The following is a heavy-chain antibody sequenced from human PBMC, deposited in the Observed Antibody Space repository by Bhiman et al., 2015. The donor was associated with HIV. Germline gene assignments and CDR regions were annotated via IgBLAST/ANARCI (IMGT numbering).Heavy chain of an antibody. Sequence: EVQLLESGGGLVQPGGSLRLSCAASRFSFSSYAMNWVRQAPGKGLEWVSGVSGTGYNTFYADSVKGRFTISRDNSKNTLYLQMNSLRAEDTAVYYCANSPVDIVATITFPRYWGQGTLVTVSS. CDR3: ANSPVDIVATITFPRY. V-gene: IGHV3-23*01. J-gene: IGHJ4*02. D-gene: IGHD5-12*01. CDR2: VSGTGYNT. CDR1: RFSFSSYA.